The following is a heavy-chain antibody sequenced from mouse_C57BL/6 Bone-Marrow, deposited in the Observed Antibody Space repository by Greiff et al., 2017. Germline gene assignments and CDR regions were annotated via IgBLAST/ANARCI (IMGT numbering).Heavy chain of an antibody. Sequence: QVQLQQPGAELVKPGASVKLSCKASGYTFTSYWMQWVKQRPGQGLEWIGEIDPSDSYTNYNQKFKGKATLAVDTSSSTAYMQLSSLTSEDSAVYYCARWNYYGSSYLFAYGGQGTLVTVSA. D-gene: IGHD1-1*01. V-gene: IGHV1-50*01. CDR3: ARWNYYGSSYLFAY. J-gene: IGHJ3*01. CDR1: GYTFTSYW. CDR2: IDPSDSYT.